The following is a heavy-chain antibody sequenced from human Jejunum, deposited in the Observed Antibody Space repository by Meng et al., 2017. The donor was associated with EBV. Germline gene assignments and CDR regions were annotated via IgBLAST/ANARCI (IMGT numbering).Heavy chain of an antibody. Sequence: QVQLQESCPGLVQPSQTLSLTCAVSGGSSSTDNWWSWVRQPPGKGLEYIGEIHHSGSTKYNPSLKSRVTISVDKSNNHFSLKLSSVTAADTAVYYCARDRGVEDYWGQGTLVTVPS. V-gene: IGHV4-4*02. CDR3: ARDRGVEDY. CDR2: IHHSGST. D-gene: IGHD5-24*01. CDR1: GGSSSTDNW. J-gene: IGHJ4*02.